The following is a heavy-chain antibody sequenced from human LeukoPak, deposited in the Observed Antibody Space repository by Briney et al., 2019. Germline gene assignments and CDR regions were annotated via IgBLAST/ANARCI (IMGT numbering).Heavy chain of an antibody. CDR3: ARATDYGEVCDL. D-gene: IGHD4-17*01. CDR1: GFTLSTYY. Sequence: PGGSLRLSCAASGFTLSTYYINWVRQAPGKGLEWVSCISSSSSSKYYADSVKGRFTISRDNAKNSLYLQMNSLRVEDTAVYYCARATDYGEVCDLWGQGTLVTVSS. J-gene: IGHJ5*02. CDR2: ISSSSSSK. V-gene: IGHV3-21*01.